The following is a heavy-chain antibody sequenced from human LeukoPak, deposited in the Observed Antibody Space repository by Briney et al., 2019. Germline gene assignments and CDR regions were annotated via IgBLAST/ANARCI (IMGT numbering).Heavy chain of an antibody. D-gene: IGHD3-22*01. CDR2: ICTSGST. CDR3: ARDDDSSGYYI. Sequence: SDTLSLTCNVSGGSISSGRYHWTWVRQPAAKGLEWIGRICTSGSTNYNRSLKSRVTMSVDTSKNQYSLKLSSVTAADTAVYYCARDDDSSGYYIWGQGTLVTVSS. CDR1: GGSISSGRYH. V-gene: IGHV4-61*02. J-gene: IGHJ4*02.